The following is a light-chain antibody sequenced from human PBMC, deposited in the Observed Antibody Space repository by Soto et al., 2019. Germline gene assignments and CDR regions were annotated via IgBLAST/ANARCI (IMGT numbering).Light chain of an antibody. CDR1: QSVSSSY. Sequence: EIVMTQSPATLSLFPGERATLPRRASQSVSSSYLAWYQQKPGQAPRLLIYGASSRATGIPDRFSGSGSGTDYTLTITNLESEDFAVYYCQQRSNWPWTFGQGTKVDI. V-gene: IGKV3D-20*02. CDR3: QQRSNWPWT. J-gene: IGKJ1*01. CDR2: GAS.